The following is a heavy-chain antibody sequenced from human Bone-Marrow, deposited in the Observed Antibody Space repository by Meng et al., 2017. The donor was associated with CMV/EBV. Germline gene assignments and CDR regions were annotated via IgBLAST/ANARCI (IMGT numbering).Heavy chain of an antibody. CDR3: ARDGYYSSSSDVDY. Sequence: ASVKVSCKASGYTFTDHFFHWVRQAPGQGLEWMGWINPNSGGTNYAQKFQGRVTMTRDTSISTAYMELSRLRSDDTAVYYCARDGYYSSSSDVDYWGQGTLVTVSS. J-gene: IGHJ4*02. V-gene: IGHV1-2*02. CDR2: INPNSGGT. D-gene: IGHD6-6*01. CDR1: GYTFTDHF.